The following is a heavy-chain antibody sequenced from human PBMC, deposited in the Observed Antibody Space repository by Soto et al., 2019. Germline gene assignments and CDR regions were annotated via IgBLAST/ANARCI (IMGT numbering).Heavy chain of an antibody. CDR2: INGYNGNT. V-gene: IGHV1-18*01. CDR3: ARHVREEYNWNDVEGPFDY. CDR1: GYTFTTYG. J-gene: IGHJ4*02. D-gene: IGHD1-20*01. Sequence: ASVTVSCKASGYTFTTYGIIWVRQAPGQGLEWMGWINGYNGNTDYPQKLQGRVTMTTDTSTSKAYMKLRSVTSDDTAVYYCARHVREEYNWNDVEGPFDYWGQGTLVTVSS.